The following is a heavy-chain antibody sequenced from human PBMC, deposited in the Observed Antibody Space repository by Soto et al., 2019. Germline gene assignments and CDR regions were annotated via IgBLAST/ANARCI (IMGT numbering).Heavy chain of an antibody. Sequence: PGGSLRLSCAASGLTFSSYAMSWVRQAPGKGLEWVSAISGSGGSTYYADSVKGRFTISRDNSKNTLYLQMNSLRAEDTAVYYCAKDRVGQQLNDDWGQGTLVTVSS. V-gene: IGHV3-23*01. CDR3: AKDRVGQQLNDD. CDR2: ISGSGGST. D-gene: IGHD6-13*01. CDR1: GLTFSSYA. J-gene: IGHJ4*02.